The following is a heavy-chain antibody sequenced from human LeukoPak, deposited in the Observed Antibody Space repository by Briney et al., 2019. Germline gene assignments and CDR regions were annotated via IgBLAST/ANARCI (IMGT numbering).Heavy chain of an antibody. Sequence: SETLSLTCTVSGGSISSHYWSWIREPPGKGLEWIGYIYYSGSTNYNPSLKSRVTISVDTSKNQFSLKLSSVTAEDMAVYYCARDSGPLYLTGNFQHWGQGTLVTVSS. V-gene: IGHV4-59*11. CDR2: IYYSGST. D-gene: IGHD1-14*01. CDR1: GGSISSHY. CDR3: ARDSGPLYLTGNFQH. J-gene: IGHJ1*01.